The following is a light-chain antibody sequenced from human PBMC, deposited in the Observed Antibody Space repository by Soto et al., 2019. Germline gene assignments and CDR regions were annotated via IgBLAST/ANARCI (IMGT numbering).Light chain of an antibody. CDR2: DTS. J-gene: IGKJ5*01. V-gene: IGKV3-11*01. Sequence: IVLTQSPSTLYLSTWERATLSFMASETIMGLLAWYQQRPGQPPRLLIYDTSNRATGIPARFSGSGSGTDFTLTISSLEPEDFAVYYCQQRSNWPPLIPFGQGTRLEIK. CDR3: QQRSNWPPLIP. CDR1: ETIMGL.